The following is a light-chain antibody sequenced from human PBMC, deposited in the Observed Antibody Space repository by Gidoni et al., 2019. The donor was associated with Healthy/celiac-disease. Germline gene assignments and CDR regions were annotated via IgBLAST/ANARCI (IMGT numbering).Light chain of an antibody. CDR3: QAWDSSTVV. CDR2: QDS. J-gene: IGLJ2*01. Sequence: SYELPQPPSVSVSPGQTASITCSGDKLGDKYACWYQQKPGQSPVLVIEQDSKRPSGIPERFSGSNSGNTATLTISGTQAMDEADYYCQAWDSSTVVFGGGTKLTVL. V-gene: IGLV3-1*01. CDR1: KLGDKY.